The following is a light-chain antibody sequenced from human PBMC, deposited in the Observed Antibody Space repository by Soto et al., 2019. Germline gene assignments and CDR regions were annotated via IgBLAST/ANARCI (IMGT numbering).Light chain of an antibody. CDR3: QQRSKWPPT. Sequence: EIVLTQSPVTLSLSPGERATLSCRASQSVSSYLAWYQQKPGQAPRLLIYDASKRATGIPARFSGSGSGTDFTLTTSSREPEDFAVYYCQQRSKWPPTFGGGTKVEIK. V-gene: IGKV3-11*01. J-gene: IGKJ4*01. CDR2: DAS. CDR1: QSVSSY.